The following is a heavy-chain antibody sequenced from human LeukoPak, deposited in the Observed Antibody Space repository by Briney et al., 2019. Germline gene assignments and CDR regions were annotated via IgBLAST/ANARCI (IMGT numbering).Heavy chain of an antibody. V-gene: IGHV3-9*01. Sequence: GRSLRLSCAASGFTFDDYAMHWVRQAPGKGLEWVSGISWNSGSIGYADSVKGRFTISRDNAKNSLYLEMNSLRGEDTAVYYCARVGQRGPLGAGKVWSGNYYFYYYMDVWGKGTTVTVSS. J-gene: IGHJ6*03. CDR1: GFTFDDYA. D-gene: IGHD3/OR15-3a*01. CDR3: ARVGQRGPLGAGKVWSGNYYFYYYMDV. CDR2: ISWNSGSI.